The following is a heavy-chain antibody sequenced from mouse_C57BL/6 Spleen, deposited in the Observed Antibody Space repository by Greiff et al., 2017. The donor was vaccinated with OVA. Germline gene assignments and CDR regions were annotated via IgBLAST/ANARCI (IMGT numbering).Heavy chain of an antibody. J-gene: IGHJ3*01. CDR2: IDPSDSET. Sequence: QVQLQQPGAELVRPGSSVKLSCKASGYTFTSYWMHWVKQRPIQGLEWIGNIDPSDSETHYNQKFKDKATLTVDKSTSKAYMQLSSLTSEDSAVYYCARPSDSSGPFAYWGQGTLVTVSA. CDR1: GYTFTSYW. D-gene: IGHD3-2*02. CDR3: ARPSDSSGPFAY. V-gene: IGHV1-52*01.